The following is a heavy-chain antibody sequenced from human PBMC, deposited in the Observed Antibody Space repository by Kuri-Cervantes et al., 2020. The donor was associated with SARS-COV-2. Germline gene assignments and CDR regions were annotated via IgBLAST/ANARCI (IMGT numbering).Heavy chain of an antibody. D-gene: IGHD3-22*01. Sequence: AGSLRLSCTVAARSISSSSYYWGWIRQPPVKGLEWIGSIYYSGSTYYNPSLKSRVTMSVDTSKNQFSLKLSSVTAADTAVYYCARHPPGYYDSSGYYDYWGQGTLVTVSS. CDR2: IYYSGST. CDR1: ARSISSSSYY. CDR3: ARHPPGYYDSSGYYDY. V-gene: IGHV4-39*01. J-gene: IGHJ4*02.